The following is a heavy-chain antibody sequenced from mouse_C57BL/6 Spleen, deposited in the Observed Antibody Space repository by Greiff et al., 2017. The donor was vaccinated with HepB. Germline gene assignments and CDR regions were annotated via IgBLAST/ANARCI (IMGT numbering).Heavy chain of an antibody. CDR1: GYTFTSYW. CDR3: ARLGGNYRYYAMDY. V-gene: IGHV1-50*01. CDR2: IDPSDSYT. Sequence: QVQLQQSGAELVKPGASVKLSCKASGYTFTSYWMQWVKQRPGQGLEWIGEIDPSDSYTNYNQKFKGKATLTVDTSSSTAYMQLSSLTSEDSAVYYCARLGGNYRYYAMDYWGQGTSVTVSS. D-gene: IGHD2-1*01. J-gene: IGHJ4*01.